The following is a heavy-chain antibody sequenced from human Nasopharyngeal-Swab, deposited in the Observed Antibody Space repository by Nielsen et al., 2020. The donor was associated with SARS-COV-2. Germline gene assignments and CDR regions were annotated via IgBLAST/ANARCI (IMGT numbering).Heavy chain of an antibody. Sequence: WSRKSPGKGLEGIGSIYYSGSTYYNPSLKSRVTISVDTSKNQFSLKLSSVTAADTAVYYCARRKREEVRGVRYYFDYWGQGTLVTVSS. D-gene: IGHD3-10*01. CDR2: IYYSGST. J-gene: IGHJ4*02. V-gene: IGHV4-39*01. CDR3: ARRKREEVRGVRYYFDY.